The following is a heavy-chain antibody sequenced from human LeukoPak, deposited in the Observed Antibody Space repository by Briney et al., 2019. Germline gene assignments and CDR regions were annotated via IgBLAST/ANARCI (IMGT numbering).Heavy chain of an antibody. J-gene: IGHJ4*02. V-gene: IGHV3-11*01. Sequence: GGSLRLSCAASGFTFSNYYMSWIRQAPGKGLEWVSYISSSGSTIYYADSVKGRFTISRDNAKNSLYLQMNSLRAEDTAVYYCVRGQLWSYYHDYWGQGTLVTVSS. CDR3: VRGQLWSYYHDY. CDR1: GFTFSNYY. D-gene: IGHD5-18*01. CDR2: ISSSGSTI.